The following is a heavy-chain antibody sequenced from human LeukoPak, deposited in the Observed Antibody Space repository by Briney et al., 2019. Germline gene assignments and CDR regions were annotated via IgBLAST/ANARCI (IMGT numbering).Heavy chain of an antibody. CDR1: AGSISSYY. V-gene: IGHV4-59*08. D-gene: IGHD4-11*01. J-gene: IGHJ5*02. CDR2: IYYSGST. Sequence: SETLSLTCTVSAGSISSYYWSWIRQPPGKGLEWIGYIYYSGSTTYNPSLKSRVTISVDTSKNQFSLKLSPVTAADTAVYYCARHGNSNYVSWFDPWGQGTLVTVSS. CDR3: ARHGNSNYVSWFDP.